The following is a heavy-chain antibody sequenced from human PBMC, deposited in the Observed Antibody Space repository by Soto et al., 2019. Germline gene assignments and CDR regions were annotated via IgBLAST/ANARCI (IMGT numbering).Heavy chain of an antibody. CDR1: GDSVSSNSAG. Sequence: PSQTLSLTCAITGDSVSSNSAGWSWVRQSPSRGLEWLGRTYYRSKWYYEYAVSVRGRITINPDTSKNQYSLQLNSVTPEDTAVYFCARGEQYSGRIFHYSGPGTILTV. J-gene: IGHJ4*01. V-gene: IGHV6-1*01. CDR3: ARGEQYSGRIFHY. CDR2: TYYRSKWYY. D-gene: IGHD1-26*01.